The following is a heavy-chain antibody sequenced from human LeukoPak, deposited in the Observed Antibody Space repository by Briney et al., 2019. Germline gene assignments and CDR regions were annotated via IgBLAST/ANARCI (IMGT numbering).Heavy chain of an antibody. V-gene: IGHV3-7*01. D-gene: IGHD3-22*01. CDR2: IKEDGSDK. CDR3: ATAAEDSRGHXXGFEY. Sequence: GSLXLXCEATGFIFSNYWMAWVRQAPGKGLEWVANIKEDGSDKNYVVSMEGRFTISRDNAKNSLYLQMNSVRVEDTAVYYCATAAEDSRGHXXGFEYWGQGTLVTVSS. CDR1: GFIFSNYW. J-gene: IGHJ4*02.